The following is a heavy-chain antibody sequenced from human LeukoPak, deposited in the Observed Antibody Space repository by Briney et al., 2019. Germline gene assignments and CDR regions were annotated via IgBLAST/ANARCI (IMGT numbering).Heavy chain of an antibody. CDR1: GGSISSYY. Sequence: PSETLSLTCTVSGGSISSYYWSWIRQPPGKGLEWIGYIYYSGSTNYHPSLKSRVTISLDTSKNQFSLKLSSVTAADTAVYYCARTPSAHGANSLDVWSQGTTVTVSS. D-gene: IGHD4/OR15-4a*01. V-gene: IGHV4-59*01. CDR2: IYYSGST. J-gene: IGHJ6*02. CDR3: ARTPSAHGANSLDV.